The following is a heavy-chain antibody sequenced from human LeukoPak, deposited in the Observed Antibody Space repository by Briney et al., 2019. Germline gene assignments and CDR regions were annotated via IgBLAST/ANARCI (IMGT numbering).Heavy chain of an antibody. CDR3: ARADYQLLIPGENWFDP. CDR1: GGSISSYY. J-gene: IGHJ5*02. Sequence: PSETLSLTCTVSGGSISSYYWSWIRQAAGKGLEWIGRIYTSGSTNYNPSLKSRVTMSVDTSKNQFSLKLSSVTAADTAVYYCARADYQLLIPGENWFDPWGQGTLVTVSS. D-gene: IGHD2-2*01. CDR2: IYTSGST. V-gene: IGHV4-4*07.